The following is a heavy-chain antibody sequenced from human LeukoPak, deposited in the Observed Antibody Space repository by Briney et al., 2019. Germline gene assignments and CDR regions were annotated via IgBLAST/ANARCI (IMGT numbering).Heavy chain of an antibody. J-gene: IGHJ6*02. CDR3: ARVRIVATIRPRYYYYGMDV. CDR1: GGFISSSSYY. CDR2: IYYSGST. Sequence: SETLSLTCTVSGGFISSSSYYWGWIRQPPGKGLEWIGSIYYSGSTYYNPSLKRRVTISVDTSKNQFSLKLSSVTAADTAVYYCARVRIVATIRPRYYYYGMDVWGQGTTVTVSS. V-gene: IGHV4-39*07. D-gene: IGHD5-12*01.